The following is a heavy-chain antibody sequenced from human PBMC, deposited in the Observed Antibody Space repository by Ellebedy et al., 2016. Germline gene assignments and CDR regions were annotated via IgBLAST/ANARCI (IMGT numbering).Heavy chain of an antibody. Sequence: ASVKVSCXASGYTFTSYYMHWVRQAPGQGLEWMGIINPSGGSTSYAQKFQGRVTMTRDTSTSTAYMELRSLRSDDTAVYYCARGSYGGHFDYWGQGTLVTVSS. J-gene: IGHJ4*02. CDR2: INPSGGST. CDR3: ARGSYGGHFDY. V-gene: IGHV1-46*01. CDR1: GYTFTSYY. D-gene: IGHD4-23*01.